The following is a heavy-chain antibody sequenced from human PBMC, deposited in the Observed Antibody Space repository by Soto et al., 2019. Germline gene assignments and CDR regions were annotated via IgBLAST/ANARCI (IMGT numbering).Heavy chain of an antibody. CDR1: GFTFSSYA. D-gene: IGHD3-22*01. V-gene: IGHV3-30-3*01. CDR3: ARSRGPDYYDSSGYYSY. CDR2: ISYDGSNK. Sequence: PGGSLRLSCAASGFTFSSYAMHWVRQAPGKGLEWVAVISYDGSNKYYADSVKGRSTISRDNSKNTLYLQMNSLRAEDTAVYYCARSRGPDYYDSSGYYSYWGQGTLVTVSS. J-gene: IGHJ4*02.